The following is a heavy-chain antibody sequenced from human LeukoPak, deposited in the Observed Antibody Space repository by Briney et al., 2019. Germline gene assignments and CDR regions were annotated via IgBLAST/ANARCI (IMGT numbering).Heavy chain of an antibody. D-gene: IGHD2-2*01. CDR1: GFTFSSYG. J-gene: IGHJ4*02. CDR3: ARVVPAAPFDY. CDR2: ISYDGSNK. V-gene: IGHV3-30*03. Sequence: QSGGSLRLSCAASGFTFSSYGMHWVRQAPGKGLEWVAVISYDGSNKYYADSVKGRFTISRDNSKNTLYLQMNSLRAEDTAVYYCARVVPAAPFDYWGQGTLVTVSS.